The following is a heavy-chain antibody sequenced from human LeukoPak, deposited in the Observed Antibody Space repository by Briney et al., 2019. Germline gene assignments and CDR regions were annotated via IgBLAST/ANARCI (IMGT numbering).Heavy chain of an antibody. CDR2: VHSSGST. D-gene: IGHD4-17*01. CDR1: GGSMSGQF. Sequence: SETPSLTCTFSGGSMSGQFWSWFRQPPGKGLEWIGYVHSSGSTNYNPSLKSRVTISIDTSKNQFSLNLSSVTAADTALYYCARHVSVTPWFFDLWGRGTLVTVSS. J-gene: IGHJ2*01. V-gene: IGHV4-59*08. CDR3: ARHVSVTPWFFDL.